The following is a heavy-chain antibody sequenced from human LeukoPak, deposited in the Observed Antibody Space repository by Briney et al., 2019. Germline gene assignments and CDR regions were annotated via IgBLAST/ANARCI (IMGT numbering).Heavy chain of an antibody. Sequence: GASVKVSCKASGYTFTGYYMHWVRQAPGQGLEWMGWINPNSGGTSYAQKFQGRVTMTRDTSISTAYMELSRLRSDDAAVYYCAREIAAAGWGFDPWGQGTLVTVSS. CDR1: GYTFTGYY. D-gene: IGHD6-13*01. J-gene: IGHJ5*02. CDR3: AREIAAAGWGFDP. V-gene: IGHV1-2*02. CDR2: INPNSGGT.